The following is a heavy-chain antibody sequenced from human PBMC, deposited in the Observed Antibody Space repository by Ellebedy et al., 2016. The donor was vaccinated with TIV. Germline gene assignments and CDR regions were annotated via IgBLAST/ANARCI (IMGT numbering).Heavy chain of an antibody. D-gene: IGHD3-9*01. CDR1: GYTFTSYA. CDR2: INTKNGKS. V-gene: IGHV7-4-1*02. J-gene: IGHJ5*02. CDR3: VRGSDYDLLTGQIWFDP. Sequence: AASVKVSCKASGYTFTSYAINWVRQAPGQGLKWMGWINTKNGKSMYSQDFTGRFVFPLDTSVSTAYLQITSLKAEDTAVYYCVRGSDYDLLTGQIWFDPWGQGTLVTVSA.